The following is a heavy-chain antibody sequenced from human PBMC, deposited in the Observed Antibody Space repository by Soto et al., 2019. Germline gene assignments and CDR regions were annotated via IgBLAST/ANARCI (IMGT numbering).Heavy chain of an antibody. J-gene: IGHJ6*02. CDR1: GFSLSGYS. CDR2: IQHDASTI. Sequence: PLRALRLSCAASGFSLSGYSMHWVRQAPGKGLDWVAVIQHDASTIYYADSVKGRFTISRDNSKNTLYLQMNDLTAEDTALYYCVKVGWGFSFGNGLDDWGQGTTVTVSS. CDR3: VKVGWGFSFGNGLDD. D-gene: IGHD5-18*01. V-gene: IGHV3-30-3*01.